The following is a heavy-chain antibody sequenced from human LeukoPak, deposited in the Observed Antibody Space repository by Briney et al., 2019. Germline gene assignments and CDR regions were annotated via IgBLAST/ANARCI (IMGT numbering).Heavy chain of an antibody. D-gene: IGHD7-27*01. J-gene: IGHJ4*02. CDR3: ARDGENHYYDY. CDR1: GFTVSSNH. Sequence: GGSLRLSCAASGFTVSSNHNHMSWVRQAPGKGLEWVSVIYSGGTIFYADSVKGRFAISRDNSKNTVYLEMNSLRAEDTAVYYCARDGENHYYDYWGQGTLVTVST. CDR2: IYSGGTI. V-gene: IGHV3-66*01.